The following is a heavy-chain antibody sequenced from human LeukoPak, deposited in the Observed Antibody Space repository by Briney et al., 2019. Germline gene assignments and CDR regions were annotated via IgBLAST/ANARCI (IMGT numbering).Heavy chain of an antibody. J-gene: IGHJ4*02. CDR3: ARVSICSGYYTDY. Sequence: GGSLRLSCAASGFTFSSYWMSWVRQAPGKGLEWVANIKQDGSEKYYVDSVKGRFTISRDNAKNSLYLQMNSLRAEDTAVYYCARVSICSGYYTDYWGQGTLVTVSS. CDR2: IKQDGSEK. D-gene: IGHD3-3*01. V-gene: IGHV3-7*01. CDR1: GFTFSSYW.